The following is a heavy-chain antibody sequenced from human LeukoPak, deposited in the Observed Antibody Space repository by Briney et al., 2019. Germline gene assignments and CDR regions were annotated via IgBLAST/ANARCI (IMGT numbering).Heavy chain of an antibody. CDR3: ARGGSGISNAFDI. V-gene: IGHV4-59*01. CDR2: LYYSGST. D-gene: IGHD3-10*01. Sequence: PSETLSLTRSVSGGSISSYYWSWIRQPPGEGLEWIGYLYYSGSTNSNPSLKSRVTMSVDTSKNQFSLKLRSVTAADTAVDYCARGGSGISNAFDIWGQGTMVTVSS. CDR1: GGSISSYY. J-gene: IGHJ3*02.